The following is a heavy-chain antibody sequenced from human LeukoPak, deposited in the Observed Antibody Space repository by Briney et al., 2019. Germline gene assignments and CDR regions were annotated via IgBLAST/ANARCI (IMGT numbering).Heavy chain of an antibody. V-gene: IGHV3-48*04. CDR1: GFTFSGYS. J-gene: IGHJ4*02. CDR3: ARETQYYFDS. Sequence: PGKSLRLSCAASGFTFSGYSMTWVRQAPGKGLEWVSYISSGSSTISYADSVKGRFTISRDNAKNSLYLQMNSLRAEDTAVYYCARETQYYFDSWGQGTLVTVSS. CDR2: ISSGSSTI.